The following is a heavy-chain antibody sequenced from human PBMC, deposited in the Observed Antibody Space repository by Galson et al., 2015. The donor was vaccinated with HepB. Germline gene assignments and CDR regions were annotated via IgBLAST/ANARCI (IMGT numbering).Heavy chain of an antibody. J-gene: IGHJ4*02. V-gene: IGHV3-30*18. CDR3: ANEGQWLKAHFDY. CDR1: GLAFRKNG. Sequence: SLRLSCAASGLAFRKNGMHWVRQAPGKGLEWVAVISYDGSNKEYAASVKGRFIISRDNSKNTVYLQMNSLRTEDTAVYFCANEGQWLKAHFDYWGQGTRVIVSS. D-gene: IGHD6-19*01. CDR2: ISYDGSNK.